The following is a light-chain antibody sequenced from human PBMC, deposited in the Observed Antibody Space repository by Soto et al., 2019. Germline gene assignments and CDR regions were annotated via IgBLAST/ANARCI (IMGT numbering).Light chain of an antibody. CDR3: QQYNSYSPGWT. J-gene: IGKJ1*01. CDR1: QSISSW. V-gene: IGKV1-5*01. CDR2: DAS. Sequence: DIQMTQSPSTLSASVGDRVTITCRASQSISSWLAWYQQKPGKAPKLLIYDASSLESGVPSRFSGSGSGTEFTLTISSLQPDDFATYYCQQYNSYSPGWTFGLWTKVEIK.